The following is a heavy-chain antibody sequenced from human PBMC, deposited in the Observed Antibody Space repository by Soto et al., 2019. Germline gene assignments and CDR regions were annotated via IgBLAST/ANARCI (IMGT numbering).Heavy chain of an antibody. J-gene: IGHJ5*02. CDR2: IYYSGST. CDR3: ARHYDFWSGGFDP. Sequence: SETLSLTCTVSGGSIGSSSDYWGWIRQPPGKGLEWIGHIYYSGSTSYNFSLRSRLTMSVDTSRNQFSLQLRSVTAADTAVYYCARHYDFWSGGFDPWGQGTLVTVSS. D-gene: IGHD3-3*01. CDR1: GGSIGSSSDY. V-gene: IGHV4-61*05.